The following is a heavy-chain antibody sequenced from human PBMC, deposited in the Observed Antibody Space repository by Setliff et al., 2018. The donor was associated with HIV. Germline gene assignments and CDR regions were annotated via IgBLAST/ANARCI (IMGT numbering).Heavy chain of an antibody. Sequence: PGESLKISCAAPGFTFSNYEMNWVRQAPGKGLEWVSYISSSGTTIYYADSVKGRFTISRDNGYSSLYLQMNGLRAEDTALYYCARGSKAAAGPPDFWGQGTLVTVSS. CDR3: ARGSKAAAGPPDF. D-gene: IGHD6-13*01. CDR2: ISSSGTTI. CDR1: GFTFSNYE. J-gene: IGHJ4*02. V-gene: IGHV3-48*03.